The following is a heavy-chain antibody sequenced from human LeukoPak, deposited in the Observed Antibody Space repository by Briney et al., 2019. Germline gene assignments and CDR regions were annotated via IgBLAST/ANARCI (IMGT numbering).Heavy chain of an antibody. J-gene: IGHJ4*02. CDR3: ARVTDGILHFDR. V-gene: IGHV4-30-4*01. CDR2: FYNSGST. Sequence: PSETLSLTCTVSGDSITSGAYYWSWVRQSPGKGLEWIGHFYNSGSTYYNPSLKSRLSLSVDMSKNHFSLKLTSATAADTAMYYCARVTDGILHFDRWGQGTLVTVSS. CDR1: GDSITSGAYY. D-gene: IGHD5-24*01.